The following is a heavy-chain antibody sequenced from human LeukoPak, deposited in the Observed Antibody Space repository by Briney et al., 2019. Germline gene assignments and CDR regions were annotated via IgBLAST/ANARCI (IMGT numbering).Heavy chain of an antibody. CDR3: AAIPVFGVVLHQEPV. CDR2: VIPILSTA. V-gene: IGHV1-69*06. D-gene: IGHD3-3*01. CDR1: GATLIHYA. J-gene: IGHJ6*04. Sequence: SVKVSCKTSGATLIHYALNWVRQAPGQGLEWMGVVIPILSTANSTQKFHDRLTITADISTNTAYMELSSLRSEDTAVYFCAAIPVFGVVLHQEPVWGKGTTVTVSS.